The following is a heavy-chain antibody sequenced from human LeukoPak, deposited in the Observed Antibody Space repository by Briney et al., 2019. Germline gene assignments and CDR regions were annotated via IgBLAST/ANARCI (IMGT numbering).Heavy chain of an antibody. CDR1: GGSISGSSYY. CDR2: IYYSGST. Sequence: SETLSLTCTVSGGSISGSSYYWGWIRQPPGKGLEWIGYIYYSGSTNYNPSLKSRVTISVDTSKNQFSLKLSSVTAADTAVYYCARGGHGAFDIWGQGTMVTVSS. V-gene: IGHV4-61*05. J-gene: IGHJ3*02. CDR3: ARGGHGAFDI.